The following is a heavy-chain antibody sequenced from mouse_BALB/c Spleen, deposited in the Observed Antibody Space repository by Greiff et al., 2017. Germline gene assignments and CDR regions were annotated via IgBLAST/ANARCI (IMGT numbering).Heavy chain of an antibody. CDR1: GFTFSSYT. D-gene: IGHD2-1*01. J-gene: IGHJ2*01. Sequence: DVKLVESGGGLVKPGGSLKLSCAASGFTFSSYTMSWVRQTPEKRLEWVATISSGGGSTYYPDTVKGRFTISRDNAKNTLYLQMSSLKSEDTAMYYCARQGIYGNYLLDYWGQGTTLTVSS. V-gene: IGHV5-6-4*01. CDR3: ARQGIYGNYLLDY. CDR2: ISSGGGST.